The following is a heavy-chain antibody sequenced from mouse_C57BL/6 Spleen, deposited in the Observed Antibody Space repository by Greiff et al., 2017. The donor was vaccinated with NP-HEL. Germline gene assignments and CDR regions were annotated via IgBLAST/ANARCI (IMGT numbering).Heavy chain of an antibody. J-gene: IGHJ4*01. Sequence: QVQLQQPGAELVRPGSSVKLSCKASGYTFTSYWMHWVKQRPIQGLEWIGNIDPSDSETHYNQKFKVKATLTVAKSSSTAYMRLSSLTSEDSAVYYGERQGFSGYGSSYSAMDYWGQGTSVTVSS. CDR3: ERQGFSGYGSSYSAMDY. CDR2: IDPSDSET. D-gene: IGHD1-1*01. V-gene: IGHV1-52*01. CDR1: GYTFTSYW.